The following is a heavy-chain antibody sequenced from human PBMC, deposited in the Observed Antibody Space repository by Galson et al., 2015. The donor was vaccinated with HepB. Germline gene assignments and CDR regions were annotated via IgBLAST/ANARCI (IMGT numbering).Heavy chain of an antibody. D-gene: IGHD1-14*01. V-gene: IGHV1-3*01. CDR1: GYTFINYG. J-gene: IGHJ6*02. CDR3: ARLNNSRNYFGLDV. Sequence: SVKVSCKGSGYTFINYGLHWVRQAPGQRLEWMGWINVGNENTKYSQKLQGRVNITRDTSASTVYMELGSLRSEDTAVYFCARLNNSRNYFGLDVWGQGTTVTVSS. CDR2: INVGNENT.